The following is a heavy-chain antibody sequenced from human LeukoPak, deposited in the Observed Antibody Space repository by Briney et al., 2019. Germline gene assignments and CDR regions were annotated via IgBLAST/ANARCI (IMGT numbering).Heavy chain of an antibody. V-gene: IGHV4-34*01. Sequence: PSETLSLTCAVFGGSFSGYYWSWIRQPPGKGLEWIGEINHSGSTIYNPSFKSRVTISVDTSKNQVSLKLSSVTAADTAVYYCARESPRRDFDYWGQGTLVTVFS. CDR3: ARESPRRDFDY. J-gene: IGHJ4*02. D-gene: IGHD5-24*01. CDR2: INHSGST. CDR1: GGSFSGYY.